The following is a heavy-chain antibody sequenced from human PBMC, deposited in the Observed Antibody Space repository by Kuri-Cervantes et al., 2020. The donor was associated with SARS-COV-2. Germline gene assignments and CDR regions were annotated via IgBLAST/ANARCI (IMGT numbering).Heavy chain of an antibody. CDR2: IITAFGTA. V-gene: IGHV1-69*06. Sequence: SVKVSCKASGGTFSSYTISWVRQALGQGLEWMGGIITAFGTANYAQKFQDRVTLIADKSTSTVFMELSRLSSEDTAVYYCARELLWFGDLHGGYFDYWGQGTLVTVSS. CDR1: GGTFSSYT. CDR3: ARELLWFGDLHGGYFDY. D-gene: IGHD3-10*01. J-gene: IGHJ4*02.